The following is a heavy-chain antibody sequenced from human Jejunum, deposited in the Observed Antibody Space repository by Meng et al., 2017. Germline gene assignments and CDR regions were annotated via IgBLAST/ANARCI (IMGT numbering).Heavy chain of an antibody. D-gene: IGHD3-22*01. CDR1: GGSISSDNYY. Sequence: SETLSLTCTVSGGSISSDNYYWSWIRQPAGKGLEWIGRIYFTGTTNYNPYLKSRVSMSVDTSKNQFSLKLSSVTAADTAVYYCASDSSGYSKDAFDIWGRGTVVTVSS. V-gene: IGHV4-61*02. CDR3: ASDSSGYSKDAFDI. J-gene: IGHJ3*02. CDR2: IYFTGTT.